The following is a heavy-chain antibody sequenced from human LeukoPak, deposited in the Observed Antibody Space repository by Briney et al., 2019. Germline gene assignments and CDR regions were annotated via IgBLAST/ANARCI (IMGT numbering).Heavy chain of an antibody. CDR2: IYYSGST. D-gene: IGHD6-13*01. J-gene: IGHJ4*02. CDR1: GDSNSSYY. CDR3: ARSSTRPYYFDC. Sequence: PSETLCLTCTVSGDSNSSYYWSSIRQPPGKGLECIGYIYYSGSTNNNPSLKSRVTISVDTSKNQFSLKLSSVTAADTAVYYCARSSTRPYYFDCWGQGTLVTVSS. V-gene: IGHV4-59*01.